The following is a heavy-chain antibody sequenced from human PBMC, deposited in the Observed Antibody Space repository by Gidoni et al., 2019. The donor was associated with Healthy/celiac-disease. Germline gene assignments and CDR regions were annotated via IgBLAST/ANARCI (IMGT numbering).Heavy chain of an antibody. J-gene: IGHJ6*02. CDR3: ARDPGIVVVPAAIFHGMDV. CDR2: IIPIFGTA. Sequence: QVQLVQSGAEVKKPGSAVKVSCKASGATFSSSAISRVRQAPGQGLEWMGGIIPIFGTANYAQKFQGRVTITADESTSTAYMELSSLRSEDTAVYYCARDPGIVVVPAAIFHGMDVWGQGTTVTVSS. D-gene: IGHD2-2*01. CDR1: GATFSSSA. V-gene: IGHV1-69*01.